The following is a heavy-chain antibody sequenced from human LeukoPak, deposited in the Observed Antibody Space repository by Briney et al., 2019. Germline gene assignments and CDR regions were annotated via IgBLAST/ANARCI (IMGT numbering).Heavy chain of an antibody. Sequence: ASVKVSCKASGYTFTSYGISWVRQAPGQGLEWMGWISAYNGNTNYAQKLQGRVTMTTDTSTSTAYMELRSLRSDDTVVYYCARDIVSSGQTPVDYYYYGMDVWGKGTTVTVSS. V-gene: IGHV1-18*04. CDR3: ARDIVSSGQTPVDYYYYGMDV. CDR1: GYTFTSYG. D-gene: IGHD6-19*01. J-gene: IGHJ6*04. CDR2: ISAYNGNT.